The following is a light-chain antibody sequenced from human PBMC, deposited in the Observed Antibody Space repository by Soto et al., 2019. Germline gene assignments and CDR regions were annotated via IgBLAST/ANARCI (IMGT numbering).Light chain of an antibody. CDR2: EVS. Sequence: QSVLTQPPSASGSPGQSVTISCTGTSSDVGGYNYVSWYQQHPGKAPKLMIYEVSKRPSGVPDRFSGSKSGNTASLTVSGLQAEDEADYYCSSYAGSNTYVFGTGTKFTVL. CDR1: SSDVGGYNY. V-gene: IGLV2-8*01. J-gene: IGLJ1*01. CDR3: SSYAGSNTYV.